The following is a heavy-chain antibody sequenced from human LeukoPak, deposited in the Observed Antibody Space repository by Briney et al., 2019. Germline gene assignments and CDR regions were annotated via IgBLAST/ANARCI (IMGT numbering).Heavy chain of an antibody. CDR3: AASECTNGVCPTVYYYCYMDV. V-gene: IGHV1-69*05. D-gene: IGHD2-8*01. Sequence: ASVKVSCKASGGTFSSYAISWVRQAPGQGLEWMGGIIPIFGTANYAQKFQGRVTITTDESTSTAYMELSSLRSEDTAVYYCAASECTNGVCPTVYYYCYMDVWGKGTTVTVSS. J-gene: IGHJ6*03. CDR1: GGTFSSYA. CDR2: IIPIFGTA.